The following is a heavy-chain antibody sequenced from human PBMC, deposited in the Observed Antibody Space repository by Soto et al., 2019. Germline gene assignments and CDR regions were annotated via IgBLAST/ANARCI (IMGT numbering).Heavy chain of an antibody. Sequence: PSETLSLTCSVSGLTISSASYYWSWIRQHPGKGLEWVGNIYYNGSTYYSPSLKSRVTVWVDTSKNQFSLRLTSVTAADTAVDYCARYRISVSWSKFDYWGQGTRVTVSS. D-gene: IGHD6-13*01. V-gene: IGHV4-31*03. CDR2: IYYNGST. J-gene: IGHJ4*02. CDR1: GLTISSASYY. CDR3: ARYRISVSWSKFDY.